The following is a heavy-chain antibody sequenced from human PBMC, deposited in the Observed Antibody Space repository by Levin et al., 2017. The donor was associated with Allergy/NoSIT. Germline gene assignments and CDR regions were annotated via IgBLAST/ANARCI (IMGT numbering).Heavy chain of an antibody. D-gene: IGHD4-23*01. CDR1: GYSFTSYW. V-gene: IGHV5-51*01. CDR2: IFPSDSDT. Sequence: GESLKISCQASGYSFTSYWVGWVRQRPGKGLEWMGLIFPSDSDTRVSPSFQGQIIMSVDKSINTAYLQWSSLKASDSAMYYCARRDSDGSNAFDYWGQGTLVTGSS. J-gene: IGHJ4*02. CDR3: ARRDSDGSNAFDY.